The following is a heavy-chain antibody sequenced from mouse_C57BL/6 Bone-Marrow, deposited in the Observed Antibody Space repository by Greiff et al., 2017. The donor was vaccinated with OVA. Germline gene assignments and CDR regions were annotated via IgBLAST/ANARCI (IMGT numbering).Heavy chain of an antibody. Sequence: EVKLMESGGDLVKPGGSLKLSCAASGFTFSSYGMSWVRQTPDKRLEWVATISSGGSYTYYPDSVKGRFPISRANAKNTLYMQMSSLKSEDTAVYYGARLLQWYGPRYDYWGQGTTLTVSS. V-gene: IGHV5-6*01. CDR1: GFTFSSYG. CDR3: ARLLQWYGPRYDY. D-gene: IGHD1-1*02. CDR2: ISSGGSYT. J-gene: IGHJ2*01.